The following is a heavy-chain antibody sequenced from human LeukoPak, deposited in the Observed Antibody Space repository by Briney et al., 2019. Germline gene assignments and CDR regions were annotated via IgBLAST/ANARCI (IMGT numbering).Heavy chain of an antibody. V-gene: IGHV3-30*18. CDR3: AKVPSAAAGLTNADY. D-gene: IGHD6-13*01. CDR1: GFTFSSSG. Sequence: GGSLRLSCAASGFTFSSSGMHWVRQAPGKGLEWVAVISYDGSNKYYADSVKGRFTISRDNSKTTLYLQMNSLRAEDTAVYYCAKVPSAAAGLTNADYWGQGTLVTVSS. CDR2: ISYDGSNK. J-gene: IGHJ4*02.